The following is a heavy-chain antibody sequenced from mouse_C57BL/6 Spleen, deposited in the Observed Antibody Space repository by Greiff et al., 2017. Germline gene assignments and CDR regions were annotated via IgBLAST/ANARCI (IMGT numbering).Heavy chain of an antibody. CDR3: ARERKNWVFDY. D-gene: IGHD4-1*01. V-gene: IGHV5-4*01. Sequence: EVQLVESGGGLVKPGGSLKLSCAASGFTFSSYAMSWVRQTPEKRLEWVATISAGGSYTYYPDNVKGRFTISRDNAKNNLYLQMSHLKSEDTAMYYCARERKNWVFDYWGQGTTLTVSS. CDR2: ISAGGSYT. CDR1: GFTFSSYA. J-gene: IGHJ2*01.